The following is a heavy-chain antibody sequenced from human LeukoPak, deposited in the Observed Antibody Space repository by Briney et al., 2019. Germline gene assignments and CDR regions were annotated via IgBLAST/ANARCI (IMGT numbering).Heavy chain of an antibody. D-gene: IGHD5-18*01. Sequence: PGGSLRLSCAASGFTFSSYGMHWVRQAPGKGLEWVAVIWYDGSNKYYADSVKGRFTISRDNSKNTLYLQLNSLRAVDTAVYYCARDEDSYGPFDYWGQGTLVTVSS. J-gene: IGHJ4*02. CDR3: ARDEDSYGPFDY. CDR1: GFTFSSYG. V-gene: IGHV3-33*01. CDR2: IWYDGSNK.